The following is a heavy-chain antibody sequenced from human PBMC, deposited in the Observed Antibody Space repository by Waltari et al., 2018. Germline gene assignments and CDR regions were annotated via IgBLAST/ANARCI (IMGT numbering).Heavy chain of an antibody. CDR1: GFSLSPSGVG. V-gene: IGHV2-5*01. D-gene: IGHD2-2*02. CDR2: IYWNDDK. CDR3: ARTYCSSTSCYIFFDY. Sequence: QITLKESGPTLVKPTQTLTLTCTFSGFSLSPSGVGVGWLRQPPGKALEWLALIYWNDDKRYSPSLKSRPTITKDTSKNQVVLTMTNMDPVDTATYYCARTYCSSTSCYIFFDYWGQGTLVTVSS. J-gene: IGHJ4*02.